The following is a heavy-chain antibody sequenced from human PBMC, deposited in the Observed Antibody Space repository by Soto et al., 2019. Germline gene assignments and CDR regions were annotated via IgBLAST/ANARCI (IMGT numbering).Heavy chain of an antibody. CDR3: ARGQSGSSGYSAWFDP. CDR2: IIPIFGTA. Sequence: SVKVSCKASGGTFSSYAISWVRQAPGQGLEWMGGIIPIFGTANYAQKFQGRVTITADESTSTAYMELSSLRSEDTAVYYCARGQSGSSGYSAWFDPWGQGTLVTVSS. CDR1: GGTFSSYA. D-gene: IGHD3-22*01. V-gene: IGHV1-69*13. J-gene: IGHJ5*02.